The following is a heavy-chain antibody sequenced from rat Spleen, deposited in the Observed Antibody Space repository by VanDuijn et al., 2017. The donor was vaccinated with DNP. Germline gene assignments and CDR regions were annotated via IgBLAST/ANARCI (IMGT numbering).Heavy chain of an antibody. CDR1: EFTFNNYW. V-gene: IGHV5-31*01. CDR2: ITRSGGDT. J-gene: IGHJ4*01. D-gene: IGHD1-2*01. CDR3: AREEQLSLYYAMDA. Sequence: EVQLVESGGDLVQPGRSLKLSCVASEFTFNNYWITLIRQVPGKGLEWVASITRSGGDTYYPDSVKGRFTISRDNAKNTLYLQMNSLRSEDTATYYCAREEQLSLYYAMDAWGQGTSVTVSS.